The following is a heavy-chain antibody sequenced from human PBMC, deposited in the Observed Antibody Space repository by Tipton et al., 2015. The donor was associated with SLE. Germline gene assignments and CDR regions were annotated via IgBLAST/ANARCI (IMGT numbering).Heavy chain of an antibody. CDR1: GDSISSSNYY. V-gene: IGHV4-39*07. D-gene: IGHD3/OR15-3a*01. Sequence: LRLSCTVSGDSISSSNYYWAWIRQPPGKGLEWIGSVYYSGSTHYNPSLKSRVTISVDTSKNQFSLKLNSVTAADTAVYYCARGPPGDWDDWGQGTLVTVSS. J-gene: IGHJ4*02. CDR2: VYYSGST. CDR3: ARGPPGDWDD.